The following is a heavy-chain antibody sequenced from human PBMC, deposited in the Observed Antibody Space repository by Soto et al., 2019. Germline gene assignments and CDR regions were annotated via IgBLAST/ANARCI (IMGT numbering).Heavy chain of an antibody. CDR3: ARDSKQWPPRWYYGMDV. V-gene: IGHV1-18*04. CDR2: ISFYNGKT. J-gene: IGHJ6*02. Sequence: QVQLVQPEGEVKKPGASVNVSCKASGFTFSDYGVTWVRQAPGQGLEWLGWISFYNGKTNYLQKVQGRVSMTADTSTGTVYLELRSLTPDDTALYYCARDSKQWPPRWYYGMDVWGRGTMVTVSS. D-gene: IGHD6-19*01. CDR1: GFTFSDYG.